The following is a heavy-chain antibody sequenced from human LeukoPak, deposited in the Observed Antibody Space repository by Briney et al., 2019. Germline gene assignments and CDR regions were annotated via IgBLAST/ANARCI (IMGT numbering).Heavy chain of an antibody. CDR3: ARVRRRAPYYYYYYMGV. V-gene: IGHV4-34*01. CDR1: GGSFSGYY. J-gene: IGHJ6*03. Sequence: SETLSLTCAVYGGSFSGYYWSWIRQPPGKGLEWIGEINHSGSTNYNPSLKSRVTISVDTSKNQFSLKLSSVTAADTAVYYCARVRRRAPYYYYYYMGVWGKGTTVTVSS. CDR2: INHSGST. D-gene: IGHD6-25*01.